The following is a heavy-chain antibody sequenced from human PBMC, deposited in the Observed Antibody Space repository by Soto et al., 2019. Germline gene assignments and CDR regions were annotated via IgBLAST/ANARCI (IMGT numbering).Heavy chain of an antibody. CDR2: ISYDGSNK. D-gene: IGHD1-26*01. CDR1: GFTFSSYG. J-gene: IGHJ4*02. CDR3: ARDGGTRRDGYYYWTRARASYFDY. V-gene: IGHV3-30*03. Sequence: QVQLVESGGGVVQPGRSLRLSCAASGFTFSSYGMHWVRQAPGKGLEWVAVISYDGSNKYYADSVKGRFTISRDNSKNTLYLQMNSLRAEDTAVYYCARDGGTRRDGYYYWTRARASYFDYWGQGTLVTVSS.